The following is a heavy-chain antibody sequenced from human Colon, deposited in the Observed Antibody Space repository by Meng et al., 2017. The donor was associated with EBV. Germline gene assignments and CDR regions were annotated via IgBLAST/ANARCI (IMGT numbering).Heavy chain of an antibody. Sequence: QVRLQVSGLGLVKPSQTLSLTCTVSGGSINRCDYYWSWIRQPPGKGLEWIGYIYYTGSTYYNPSLKSRVTISMDTSKNQFSLRLSSVTAADTAVYYCARNYYFDYWGQGTLVPVSS. V-gene: IGHV4-30-4*01. CDR3: ARNYYFDY. CDR1: GGSINRCDYY. CDR2: IYYTGST. J-gene: IGHJ4*02.